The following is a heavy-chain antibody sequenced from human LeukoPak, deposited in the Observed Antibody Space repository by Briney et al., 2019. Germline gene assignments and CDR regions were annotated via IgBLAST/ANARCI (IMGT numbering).Heavy chain of an antibody. CDR2: ISSSASVT. V-gene: IGHV3-48*02. D-gene: IGHD3-22*01. J-gene: IGHJ6*03. Sequence: GGSLRLSCEASGFNFGIYTMNWVRQAPGRGLEWISYISSSASVTYYADSVNGRFSISRDNAKNSLFLQLNNLRDEDTAMYYCARAWGGGGYPPLFDRDVWARGATVIVSS. CDR1: GFNFGIYT. CDR3: ARAWGGGGYPPLFDRDV.